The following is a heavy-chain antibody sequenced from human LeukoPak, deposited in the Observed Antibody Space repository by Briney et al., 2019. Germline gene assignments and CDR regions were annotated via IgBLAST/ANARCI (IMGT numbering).Heavy chain of an antibody. J-gene: IGHJ3*02. CDR2: IYTSGST. V-gene: IGHV4-4*07. CDR3: ARVNSQTEAAFDI. Sequence: SETLSLTCTVSGGSISSYYWSWIRQPAGKGLEWIGRIYTSGSTNYNPTLKSRVTMSVDTFKNQFSLKLSSVTAADTAVYYCARVNSQTEAAFDIWGQGTMVTVSS. CDR1: GGSISSYY. D-gene: IGHD2/OR15-2a*01.